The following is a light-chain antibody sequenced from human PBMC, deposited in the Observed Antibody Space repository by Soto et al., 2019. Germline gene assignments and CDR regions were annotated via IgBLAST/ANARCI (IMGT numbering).Light chain of an antibody. CDR1: QSVSSY. CDR2: DAS. Sequence: EIVLTQSPATLSLSPGERATLSCRASQSVSSYLAWYQQKHGQAPRLLIYDASNRATGIPARFSGSGSGTDFTLTISRLEPEDFAVYYCQQRSNWLLTFGGGTKVEIK. J-gene: IGKJ4*01. CDR3: QQRSNWLLT. V-gene: IGKV3-11*01.